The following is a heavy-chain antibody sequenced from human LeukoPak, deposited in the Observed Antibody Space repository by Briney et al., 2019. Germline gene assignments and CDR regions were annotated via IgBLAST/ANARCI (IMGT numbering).Heavy chain of an antibody. V-gene: IGHV5-51*01. CDR3: ARPYYGSGSSLGWFDP. CDR1: GYSFTGYW. CDR2: IYPGDSDT. D-gene: IGHD3-10*01. Sequence: GESLKISCKGSGYSFTGYWIGWVRQMPGKGLEWMGIIYPGDSDTRYSPSFQGQVTISADKSISTAYLQWSSLKAPDTAMYYCARPYYGSGSSLGWFDPWGQGTLVTVSS. J-gene: IGHJ5*02.